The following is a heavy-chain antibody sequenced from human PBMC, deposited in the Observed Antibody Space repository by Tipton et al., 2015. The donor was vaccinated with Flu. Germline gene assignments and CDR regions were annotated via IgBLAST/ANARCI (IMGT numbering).Heavy chain of an antibody. J-gene: IGHJ4*02. Sequence: LVQPSETLSLICTVPGGSISSSGYYWGWIRQPPGKGLEWIGTIYYSGSTYYNPSLKSRVTISVDTSKNQFSLNLNSVTAADTAFYYCARTFSGNYRRSFDFWGQGALVTVSS. CDR1: GGSISSSGYY. V-gene: IGHV4-39*01. D-gene: IGHD1-26*01. CDR2: IYYSGST. CDR3: ARTFSGNYRRSFDF.